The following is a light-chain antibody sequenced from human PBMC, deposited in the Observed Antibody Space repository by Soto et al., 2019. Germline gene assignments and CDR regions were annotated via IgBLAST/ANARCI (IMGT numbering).Light chain of an antibody. J-gene: IGKJ4*01. Sequence: DIQMTQSPSTLSASVGDRVTITCRASQSISSWLAWYQQKPGKAPKLLIYKASSLESGVPSSFSGSSSSTEFTLTISSLQPDDFASYYCQQYNSYPTFGGGTKVEIK. V-gene: IGKV1-5*03. CDR3: QQYNSYPT. CDR1: QSISSW. CDR2: KAS.